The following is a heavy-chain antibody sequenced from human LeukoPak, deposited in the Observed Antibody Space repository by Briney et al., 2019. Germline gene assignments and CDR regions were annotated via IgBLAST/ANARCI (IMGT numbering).Heavy chain of an antibody. J-gene: IGHJ6*03. CDR3: ARDGDCSSTSCYIEQRIRGAYYYYYYMDV. V-gene: IGHV1-18*01. Sequence: ASVKVSCKASGYTFTSYGISWVRQAPGQGLEWMGWISAYNGNTNYAQKLQGRVTMTTDTSTSTAYMELRSLRSDDTAVYYCARDGDCSSTSCYIEQRIRGAYYYYYYMDVWGKGTTVTVSS. CDR2: ISAYNGNT. CDR1: GYTFTSYG. D-gene: IGHD2-2*02.